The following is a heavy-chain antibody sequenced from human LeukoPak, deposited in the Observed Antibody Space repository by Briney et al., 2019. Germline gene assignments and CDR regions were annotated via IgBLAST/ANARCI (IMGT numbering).Heavy chain of an antibody. Sequence: ASVKVSCTASGGTFSSYAISWVRQAPGQGFEWMGGIIPIFGTANYAQKFQGRVTITADESTSTAYMELSSLRSEDTAVYYCMGYVWGSYRYRDYWGQGTLVTVSS. D-gene: IGHD3-16*02. CDR1: GGTFSSYA. V-gene: IGHV1-69*13. CDR2: IIPIFGTA. J-gene: IGHJ4*02. CDR3: MGYVWGSYRYRDY.